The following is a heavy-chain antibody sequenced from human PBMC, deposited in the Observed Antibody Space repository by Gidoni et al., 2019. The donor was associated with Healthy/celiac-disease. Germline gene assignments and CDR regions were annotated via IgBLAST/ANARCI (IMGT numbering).Heavy chain of an antibody. J-gene: IGHJ4*02. V-gene: IGHV4-59*01. CDR2: IYYSGST. CDR3: ARDMGRDGYNLDY. CDR1: GGSISSYY. D-gene: IGHD5-12*01. Sequence: QVQLQESGPGLVKPSETLSLTCNVSGGSISSYYWSWIRQPPGKGLEWIGYIYYSGSTNYNPSLKSRVTISVDTSKNQFSLKLSSVTAADTAVYYCARDMGRDGYNLDYWGQGTLVTVSS.